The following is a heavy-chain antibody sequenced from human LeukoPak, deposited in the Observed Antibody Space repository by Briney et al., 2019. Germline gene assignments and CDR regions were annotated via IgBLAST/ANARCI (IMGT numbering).Heavy chain of an antibody. D-gene: IGHD3-22*01. CDR1: GGSIIINY. Sequence: SETLSLTCTVSGGSIIINYWGWIRQSAGTGLEWIGRIYGSGITDYNPSLKSRVTMSLDTSRKQFSLRLTSVTAADTAVYYCARLKFYDSTGYSPGYHMDVWGKGTTVSVFS. V-gene: IGHV4-4*07. CDR3: ARLKFYDSTGYSPGYHMDV. J-gene: IGHJ6*03. CDR2: IYGSGIT.